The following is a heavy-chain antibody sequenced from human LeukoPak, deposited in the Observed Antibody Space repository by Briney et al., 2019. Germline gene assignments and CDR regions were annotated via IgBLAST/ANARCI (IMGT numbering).Heavy chain of an antibody. CDR3: ARARYSDF. Sequence: PGGSLRLSCAASGFTLRSYDMSWVRQAPGKGLEWVAATSGSGGNTYYADSVKGRFTISRDNSKNTLYLQMNSLRAEDTAVYYCARARYSDFWGQGTLVTVSS. J-gene: IGHJ4*02. CDR1: GFTLRSYD. CDR2: TSGSGGNT. V-gene: IGHV3-23*01.